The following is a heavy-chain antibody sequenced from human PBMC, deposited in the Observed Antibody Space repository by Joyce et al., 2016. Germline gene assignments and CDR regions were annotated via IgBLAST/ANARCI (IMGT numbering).Heavy chain of an antibody. CDR3: VRPRVAVAGTRWFDP. J-gene: IGHJ5*02. CDR1: GFTFVGYA. CDR2: FGEGSRGT. D-gene: IGHD6-13*01. V-gene: IGHV3-23*01. Sequence: EVQLMESGGGLVQLGGSLRLSCAASGFTFVGYAVGWFRRAAGEGVGGVSAFGEGSRGTHDADSVRGRFTISRDDSDNSLYLHMSGLRSDDTAVYYCVRPRVAVAGTRWFDPWGQGTLVTVSS.